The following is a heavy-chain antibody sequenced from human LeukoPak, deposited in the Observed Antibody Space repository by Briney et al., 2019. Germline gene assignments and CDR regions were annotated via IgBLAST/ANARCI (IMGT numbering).Heavy chain of an antibody. D-gene: IGHD3-9*01. V-gene: IGHV3-23*01. J-gene: IGHJ4*02. CDR2: ISGSGGST. Sequence: PGGSLRLSCAASGFTFSSYGMIWVRQAPGKGLEWVSGISGSGGSTYVADSVKGRFTVSRDNSKNTLYLQMNSLRPEDTAVYYCARGPDYDILADYFDYWGQGTLVTVSS. CDR3: ARGPDYDILADYFDY. CDR1: GFTFSSYG.